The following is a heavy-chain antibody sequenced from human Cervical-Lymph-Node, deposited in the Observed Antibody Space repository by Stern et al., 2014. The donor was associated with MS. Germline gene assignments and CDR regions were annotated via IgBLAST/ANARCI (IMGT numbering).Heavy chain of an antibody. J-gene: IGHJ4*02. CDR3: VRVPLYFVGFDF. CDR1: GASFVDY. V-gene: IGHV4-34*01. D-gene: IGHD2-2*02. CDR2: VSHRGRT. Sequence: QVQLQQWGAGLLKPSETLSLTCAVYGASFVDYWTWVRQAPGRGLERIGEVSHRGRTHYNPSLQSRVIISGDTSKNQFSLTLTSVTAADTAVYYCVRVPLYFVGFDFWGPGTLVTVSS.